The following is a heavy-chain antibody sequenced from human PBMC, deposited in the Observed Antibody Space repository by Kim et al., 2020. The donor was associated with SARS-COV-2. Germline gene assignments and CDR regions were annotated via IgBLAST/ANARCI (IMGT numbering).Heavy chain of an antibody. CDR3: ARGKVSGYSSSSPPPSLAGRKRRDNWFDP. V-gene: IGHV4-34*01. J-gene: IGHJ5*02. CDR2: INHSGST. D-gene: IGHD6-6*01. Sequence: SETLSLTCAVYGGSFSGYYWSWIRQPPGKGLEWIGEINHSGSTNYNPSLKSRVTISVDTSKNQFSLKLSSVTAADTAVYYCARGKVSGYSSSSPPPSLAGRKRRDNWFDPWGQGTLVTVSS. CDR1: GGSFSGYY.